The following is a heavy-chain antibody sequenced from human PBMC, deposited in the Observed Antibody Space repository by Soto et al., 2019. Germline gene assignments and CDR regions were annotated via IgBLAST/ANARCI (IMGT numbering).Heavy chain of an antibody. CDR2: IWYDGSNK. CDR3: ARDFSLITRVRGVTTGMDV. D-gene: IGHD3-10*01. V-gene: IGHV3-33*01. J-gene: IGHJ6*02. CDR1: GFTFSSYG. Sequence: QVQLVESGGGVVQPGRSLRLSCAASGFTFSSYGMHWVRQAPGKGLEWVAVIWYDGSNKYYADAVKGRFTISRDNSKNTLYLQMNRLRAEDTAVYYCARDFSLITRVRGVTTGMDVWGQGTTVTVSS.